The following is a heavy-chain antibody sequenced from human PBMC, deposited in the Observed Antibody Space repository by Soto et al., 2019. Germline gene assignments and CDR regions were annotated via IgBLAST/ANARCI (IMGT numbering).Heavy chain of an antibody. CDR2: IYYSGST. Sequence: PSETLSLTCTVSGDSISSYYWSWIRQPPGKGLEWIGYIYYSGSTNYNPSLKSRVTISVDTSKNQFSLKLSSVTAADTAVYYCARGGYCSSTRCYDYWGEGTLVTVSS. CDR1: GDSISSYY. J-gene: IGHJ4*02. V-gene: IGHV4-59*01. CDR3: ARGGYCSSTRCYDY. D-gene: IGHD2-2*03.